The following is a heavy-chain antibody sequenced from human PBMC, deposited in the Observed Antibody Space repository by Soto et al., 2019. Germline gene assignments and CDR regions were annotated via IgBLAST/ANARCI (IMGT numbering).Heavy chain of an antibody. CDR2: IIPIFGTA. CDR1: GGTFSSYA. Sequence: QVQLVQSGAEVKKPGSSVKVSCKASGGTFSSYAISWVRQAPGQGLEWMGGIIPIFGTANYAQKFQGRVTITADESTSSAYMELSSLRSEDTAVYYCARGGMATRIRPRACDIWGQGTMFTVSS. V-gene: IGHV1-69*01. J-gene: IGHJ3*02. D-gene: IGHD5-12*01. CDR3: ARGGMATRIRPRACDI.